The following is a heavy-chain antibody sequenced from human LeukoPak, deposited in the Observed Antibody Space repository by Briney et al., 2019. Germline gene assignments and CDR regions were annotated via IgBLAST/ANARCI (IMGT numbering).Heavy chain of an antibody. V-gene: IGHV3-48*03. Sequence: GGSLRLSCAASGFTFSSNEMNWVRQAPGKGLEWVSYISSSGSTIYYADSVKGRFTISRDNAKNSLYLQMNSLRAEDTAVYYCARGGKDYDFWSGQHYFDYWGQGTLVTVSS. CDR2: ISSSGSTI. CDR3: ARGGKDYDFWSGQHYFDY. D-gene: IGHD3-3*01. CDR1: GFTFSSNE. J-gene: IGHJ4*02.